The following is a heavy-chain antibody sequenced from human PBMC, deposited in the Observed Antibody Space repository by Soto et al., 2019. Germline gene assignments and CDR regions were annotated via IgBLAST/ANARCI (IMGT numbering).Heavy chain of an antibody. D-gene: IGHD2-21*01. Sequence: SVKVSCKASGGTFSSYAISWVRQAPGQGLEWMGGIIPIFGTANYAQKFQGRVTITADESTSTAYMELSSLRSEDTAVYYCARVRGQLHLHAFDIWGQGTMVTVSS. J-gene: IGHJ3*02. CDR3: ARVRGQLHLHAFDI. V-gene: IGHV1-69*13. CDR2: IIPIFGTA. CDR1: GGTFSSYA.